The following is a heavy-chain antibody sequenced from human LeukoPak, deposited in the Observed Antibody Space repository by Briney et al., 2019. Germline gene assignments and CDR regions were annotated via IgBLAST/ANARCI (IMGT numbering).Heavy chain of an antibody. CDR1: GGSFSGYY. D-gene: IGHD2-15*01. J-gene: IGHJ4*02. V-gene: IGHV4-34*01. CDR3: ARTGVGYCSGGSCYKPFDY. Sequence: PSETLSLTCAVYGGSFSGYYWSWIRQPPGKGLEWIGEINHSGSTNYNPSLKSRVTISVDMSKNQFSLKLSSVTAADTAVYYCARTGVGYCSGGSCYKPFDYWGQGTLVTVSS. CDR2: INHSGST.